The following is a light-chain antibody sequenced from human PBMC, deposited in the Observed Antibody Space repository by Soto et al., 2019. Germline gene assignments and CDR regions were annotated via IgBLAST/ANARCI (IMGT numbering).Light chain of an antibody. CDR1: QSVSSY. CDR3: QQRSVWPLT. Sequence: EIVLTQFPATLSLSPGDGATLSCRASQSVSSYLAWYQQKRGQAPRLLIYDSSNRATGIPARFSGSGSGTDFSLMISSLEPEDFAVYYCQQRSVWPLTFGGGTRVEIK. V-gene: IGKV3-11*01. J-gene: IGKJ4*01. CDR2: DSS.